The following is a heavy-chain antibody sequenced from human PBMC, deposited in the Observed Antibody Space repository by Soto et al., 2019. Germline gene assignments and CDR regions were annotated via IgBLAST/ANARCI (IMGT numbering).Heavy chain of an antibody. V-gene: IGHV3-30*18. J-gene: IGHJ4*02. Sequence: GGSLRLSCAASGFTFSSYGMHWVRQAPGKGLEWVAVISYDGSNKYYADSVKGRFTISRDNSKNTLYLQMNSLRAEDTAVYYCAKKTYTGYSSGWSLDYWGQGTLVTVS. CDR2: ISYDGSNK. D-gene: IGHD6-19*01. CDR3: AKKTYTGYSSGWSLDY. CDR1: GFTFSSYG.